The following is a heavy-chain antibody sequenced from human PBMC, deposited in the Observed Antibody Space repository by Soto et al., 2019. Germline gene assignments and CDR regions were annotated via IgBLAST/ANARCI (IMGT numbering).Heavy chain of an antibody. Sequence: QVPLVQSGAEVKKPGASVKVSCKASGYTFTSYGITWVRQAPGRGLEWMGWISGYNDNTNSAQKLQDRVSMTTDTSTNTAYMELRSLRSDDTAVYYCARGSGSLGWFDPWGQGTQVTVSS. J-gene: IGHJ5*02. V-gene: IGHV1-18*01. CDR1: GYTFTSYG. CDR2: ISGYNDNT. D-gene: IGHD3-10*01. CDR3: ARGSGSLGWFDP.